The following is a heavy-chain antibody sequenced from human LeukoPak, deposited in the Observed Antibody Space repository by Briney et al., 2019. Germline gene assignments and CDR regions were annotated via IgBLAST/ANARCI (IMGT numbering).Heavy chain of an antibody. D-gene: IGHD3-16*01. J-gene: IGHJ4*02. V-gene: IGHV3-66*02. CDR2: IYSGGST. CDR3: ARAYDYVWGSFDY. CDR1: RFTVSSNY. Sequence: GGSLRLSCAASRFTVSSNYMSWVRQAPGKGLEWVSVIYSGGSTYYADSVKGRFTISRDNPKNTLYLQMNSLRAEDTAVYYCARAYDYVWGSFDYWGQGTLVTVSS.